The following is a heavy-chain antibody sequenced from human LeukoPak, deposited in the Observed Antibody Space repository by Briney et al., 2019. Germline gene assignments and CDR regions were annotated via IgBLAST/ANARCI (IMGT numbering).Heavy chain of an antibody. J-gene: IGHJ6*02. CDR1: GYTFTSYS. Sequence: APVKVSCTASGYTFTSYSMHWVRQAPGHGLEWMGIINPSGGSTSYAQKFQSRVTMTWDTSTSTVYMELSSLRSEDTAVYYCARMLYSNDGYYGMDVWGQGTTVTVSS. CDR3: ARMLYSNDGYYGMDV. D-gene: IGHD4-11*01. CDR2: INPSGGST. V-gene: IGHV1-46*01.